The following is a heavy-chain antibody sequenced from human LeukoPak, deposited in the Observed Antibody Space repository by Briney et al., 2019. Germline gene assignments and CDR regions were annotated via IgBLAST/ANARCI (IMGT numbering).Heavy chain of an antibody. CDR1: GFTFSHYW. CDR3: AELGITMIGGV. J-gene: IGHJ6*04. D-gene: IGHD3-10*02. V-gene: IGHV3-7*01. Sequence: PGGSLRLSCAPSGFTFSHYWMSWVRQAPGKGLEWVANIKEDGSEKYYVDSVKGRFTISRDNAKNSLSLQVNSLRAEDTAVYYCAELGITMIGGVWGKGTTVTISS. CDR2: IKEDGSEK.